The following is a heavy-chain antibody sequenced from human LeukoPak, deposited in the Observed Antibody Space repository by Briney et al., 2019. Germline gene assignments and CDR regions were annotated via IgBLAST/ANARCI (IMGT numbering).Heavy chain of an antibody. CDR1: GVSISRFY. D-gene: IGHD2-21*02. CDR3: ARGDDFFDY. Sequence: SETLSLTCSVSGVSISRFYWSWIRQSPGKGLDWIGYVYYSGSTNRNPSLKSRVTLSVDTSKNQFSLRLNPVIAADTAVYYCARGDDFFDYWGQGILVTVSP. CDR2: VYYSGST. J-gene: IGHJ4*02. V-gene: IGHV4-59*01.